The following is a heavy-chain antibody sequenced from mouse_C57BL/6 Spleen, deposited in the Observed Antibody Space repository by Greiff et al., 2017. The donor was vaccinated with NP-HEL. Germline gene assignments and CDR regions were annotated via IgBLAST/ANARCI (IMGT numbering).Heavy chain of an antibody. D-gene: IGHD1-1*01. V-gene: IGHV1-18*01. CDR3: ARADYYGSSYGGYYAMDY. Sequence: EVQLQQSGPELVKPGASVKIPCKASGYTFTDYNMDWVKQSHGKSLEWIGDINPNNGGTIYNQKFKGKATLTVDKSSSTAYMELRSLTSEDTAVYYCARADYYGSSYGGYYAMDYWGQGTSVTVSS. CDR2: INPNNGGT. J-gene: IGHJ4*01. CDR1: GYTFTDYN.